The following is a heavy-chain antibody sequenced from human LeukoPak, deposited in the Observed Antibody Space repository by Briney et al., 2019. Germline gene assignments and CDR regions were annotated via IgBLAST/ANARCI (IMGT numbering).Heavy chain of an antibody. Sequence: SETLSLTCAVYGGSFSGYYWSWIRQPPGKGLEWIGEINHSGSTNYNPSLKSRVTISADTSKNQFSLKLSSVTAADTAVYYCAREIKGYSYGYVDYWGQGTLVTVSS. CDR1: GGSFSGYY. CDR3: AREIKGYSYGYVDY. CDR2: INHSGST. D-gene: IGHD5-18*01. V-gene: IGHV4-34*01. J-gene: IGHJ4*02.